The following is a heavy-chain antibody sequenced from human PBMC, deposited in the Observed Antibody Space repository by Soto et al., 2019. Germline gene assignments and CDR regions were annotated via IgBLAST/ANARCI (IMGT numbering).Heavy chain of an antibody. CDR2: IIPIFGTA. Sequence: QVQLVQSGAEVKKPGSSVKVSCKASGGTFSSYAISWVRQAPGQGLEWMGGIIPIFGTANYAQKFQGRVTITAYESTSKAYMELSSLRSEDTAVYYCARDSYGEYEYGMDVWGQGTTVTFSS. V-gene: IGHV1-69*01. D-gene: IGHD4-17*01. CDR3: ARDSYGEYEYGMDV. J-gene: IGHJ6*02. CDR1: GGTFSSYA.